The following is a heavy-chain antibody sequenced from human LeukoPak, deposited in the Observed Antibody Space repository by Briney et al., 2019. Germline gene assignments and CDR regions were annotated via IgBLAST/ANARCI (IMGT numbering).Heavy chain of an antibody. J-gene: IGHJ6*02. CDR1: GGSISSSSYY. CDR3: ATPSGAVTTDYYYYGMDV. D-gene: IGHD4-17*01. V-gene: IGHV4-39*07. Sequence: SETLSLTCTVSGGSISSSSYYWGWIRQPPGKGLEWIGSIYYSGSTYYNPSLKSRVTISVDTSKNQFSLKLSSVTAADTAVYYCATPSGAVTTDYYYYGMDVWGQGTTVTVSS. CDR2: IYYSGST.